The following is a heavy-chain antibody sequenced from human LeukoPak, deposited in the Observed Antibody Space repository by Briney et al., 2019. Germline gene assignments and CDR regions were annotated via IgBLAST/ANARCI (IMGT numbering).Heavy chain of an antibody. J-gene: IGHJ3*02. CDR1: GGSISSYY. CDR3: ASYQLLYNAFDI. Sequence: SETLSLTCTVSGGSISSYYWSWIRQPPGKGLEWIGYIYYSGSTNYNPSLKSRVTISVDTSKNQFSPKLSSVTAADTAVYYCASYQLLYNAFDIWGQGTMVTVSS. D-gene: IGHD2-2*02. V-gene: IGHV4-59*01. CDR2: IYYSGST.